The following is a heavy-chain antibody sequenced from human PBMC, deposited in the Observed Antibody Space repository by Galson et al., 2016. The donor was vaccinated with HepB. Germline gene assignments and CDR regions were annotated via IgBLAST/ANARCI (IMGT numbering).Heavy chain of an antibody. CDR2: IDSGSTTI. D-gene: IGHD5-18*01. CDR1: GFTFSGYN. J-gene: IGHJ4*02. CDR3: VRESPGVSSYGSVDY. V-gene: IGHV3-48*03. Sequence: SLRLSCATSGFTFSGYNMNWVRQAPGRRLEWVSYIDSGSTTIFYADSVKGRFTISRDNAKNSLYLQMNSLRAEDTALYYCVRESPGVSSYGSVDYWAREPWSPSPQ.